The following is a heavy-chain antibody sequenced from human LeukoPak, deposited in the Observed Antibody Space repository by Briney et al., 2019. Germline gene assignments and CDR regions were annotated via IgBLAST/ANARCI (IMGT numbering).Heavy chain of an antibody. CDR3: ARHVRGDGCNRYYYYGMDV. D-gene: IGHD5-24*01. J-gene: IGHJ6*02. Sequence: GESLKISCKGSGYSFTSYWIGWVRQMPGKGLEWMGIIYPGDSDTRYSPSFQGQVTISADKSISTAYLQWSSLKASDTAMYYCARHVRGDGCNRYYYYGMDVWGQGTTVTVSS. CDR1: GYSFTSYW. V-gene: IGHV5-51*01. CDR2: IYPGDSDT.